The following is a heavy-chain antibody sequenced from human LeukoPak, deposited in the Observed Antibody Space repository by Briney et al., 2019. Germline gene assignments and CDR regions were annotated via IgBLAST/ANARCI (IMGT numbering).Heavy chain of an antibody. J-gene: IGHJ4*02. CDR1: GFTVSSNY. CDR2: IYSGGST. V-gene: IGHV3-53*05. CDR3: AKTSYYDILTGYYPREYYFDY. D-gene: IGHD3-9*01. Sequence: GGSLRLSCAASGFTVSSNYMSWVRQAPGKGLEWVSVIYSGGSTYYADSVKGRFTISRDNSKNTLYLQMNSLRAEDTAVYYCAKTSYYDILTGYYPREYYFDYWGQGTLVTVSS.